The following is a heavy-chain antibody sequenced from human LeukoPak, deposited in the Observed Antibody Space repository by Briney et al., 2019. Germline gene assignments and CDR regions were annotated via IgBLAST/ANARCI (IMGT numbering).Heavy chain of an antibody. J-gene: IGHJ5*02. CDR2: ISAYNGNT. D-gene: IGHD3-10*01. CDR1: GYTFTSYG. V-gene: IGHV1-18*01. CDR3: ARGWYCYGSGSYSAPQATFDP. Sequence: ASVKVSCKASGYTFTSYGISWVRQAPGQGLEWMGWISAYNGNTNYAQKLQGRVTMTTDTSTSTAYMELRSLRSDDTAVYYCARGWYCYGSGSYSAPQATFDPWGQGTLVTVSS.